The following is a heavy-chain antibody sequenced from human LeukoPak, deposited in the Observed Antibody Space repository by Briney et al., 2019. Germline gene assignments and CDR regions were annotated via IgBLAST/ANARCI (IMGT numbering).Heavy chain of an antibody. CDR1: GYTFTGYY. V-gene: IGHV1-2*02. D-gene: IGHD2-2*01. Sequence: GASVKVSCKASGYTFTGYYMHWVRQAPGQGLEWMGWINPNSGGTNYAQKFQGRVTMTRDTSISTAYMELSRLRSDDTAVYYCAGGPIAVVPAAISRESWFDPWGQGTLITVSS. J-gene: IGHJ5*02. CDR3: AGGPIAVVPAAISRESWFDP. CDR2: INPNSGGT.